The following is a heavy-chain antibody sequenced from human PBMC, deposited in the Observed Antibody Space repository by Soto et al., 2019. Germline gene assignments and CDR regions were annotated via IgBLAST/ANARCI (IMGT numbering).Heavy chain of an antibody. Sequence: QVQLVESVGGVVQPGRSLRLSCAASGFIFSSYGMHWVGQAPGKGLEWVAVISYDGSSKYYADSVKGRFTISRDNSENTLHLQMNSLRAEDTAMYYCAKGGEYQLLRIYFDYWGQGTPVTVSS. CDR1: GFIFSSYG. CDR3: AKGGEYQLLRIYFDY. V-gene: IGHV3-30*18. D-gene: IGHD2-2*01. J-gene: IGHJ4*02. CDR2: ISYDGSSK.